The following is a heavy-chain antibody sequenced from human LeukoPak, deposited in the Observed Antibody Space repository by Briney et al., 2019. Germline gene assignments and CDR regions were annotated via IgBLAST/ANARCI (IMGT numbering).Heavy chain of an antibody. CDR2: ISSSSSYM. CDR3: ARDLLGFDP. Sequence: GGSLRLSCAASGFTFSSYSMNWVRQAPGKGLEWVSSISSSSSYMYYADSVKGRFTISRDNAKNSLYLQMNSLRAEDTAVYYCARDLLGFDPWGQGTLVTVSS. J-gene: IGHJ5*02. V-gene: IGHV3-21*01. CDR1: GFTFSSYS.